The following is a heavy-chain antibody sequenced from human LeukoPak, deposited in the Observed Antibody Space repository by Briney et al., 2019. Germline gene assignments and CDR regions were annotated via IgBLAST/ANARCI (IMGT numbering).Heavy chain of an antibody. CDR2: IYYSGST. CDR1: GGSISSYF. CDR3: ARQTLGYCSSTSCYSEYFQH. V-gene: IGHV4-59*01. Sequence: SETLSLTCTVSGGSISSYFWSWIRQPPGKGLEWIGYIYYSGSTNYNPSLKSRVTISVDTSKNQFSLKLSSVTAADTAVYYCARQTLGYCSSTSCYSEYFQHWGQGTLVTVSS. D-gene: IGHD2-2*02. J-gene: IGHJ1*01.